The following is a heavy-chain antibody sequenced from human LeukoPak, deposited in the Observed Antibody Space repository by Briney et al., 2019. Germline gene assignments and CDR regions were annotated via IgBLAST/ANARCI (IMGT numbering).Heavy chain of an antibody. V-gene: IGHV3-30-3*01. CDR1: GFTFSTYA. CDR2: ISYDGTTK. CDR3: ARVRIVGSTYDAFDI. J-gene: IGHJ3*02. D-gene: IGHD1-26*01. Sequence: GGSLSLSCAASGFTFSTYAMHWVRQAPGKGQEWVAVISYDGTTKYHADSVKGRFTISRDNSKNTLYLQMNTLRAEDTAVYYCARVRIVGSTYDAFDIWGQGTMVTVSS.